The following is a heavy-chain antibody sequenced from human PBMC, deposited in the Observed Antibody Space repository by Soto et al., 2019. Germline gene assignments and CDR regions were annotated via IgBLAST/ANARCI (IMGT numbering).Heavy chain of an antibody. J-gene: IGHJ6*01. Sequence: PSETLSLTCAVSGDSISSSNWWTWVRQPPGKGLEWIGDIYQTGITNSNPSLKSRVTMSIDKSKNQFSLKLTSVTAADTAVSYCASYSASGLYYCVAVGVWEQVTTVTVSS. V-gene: IGHV4-4*02. CDR1: GDSISSSNW. D-gene: IGHD1-26*01. CDR2: IYQTGIT. CDR3: ASYSASGLYYCVAVGV.